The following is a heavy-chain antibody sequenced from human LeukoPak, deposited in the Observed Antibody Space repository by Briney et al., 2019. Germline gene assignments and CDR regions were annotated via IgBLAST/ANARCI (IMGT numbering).Heavy chain of an antibody. CDR1: GGSNSSHY. D-gene: IGHD3-16*01. V-gene: IGHV4-59*08. CDR2: LFDSVNT. CDR3: ARQGTYYDKIYYFDY. Sequence: PSETLSLTCTVSGGSNSSHYWSWLRQPPGKGLEWIAYLFDSVNTKDNPSLQSRLTLSADTSKNQFSLKVSAVTAADTAVYYCARQGTYYDKIYYFDYWGQGTLVTVSS. J-gene: IGHJ4*02.